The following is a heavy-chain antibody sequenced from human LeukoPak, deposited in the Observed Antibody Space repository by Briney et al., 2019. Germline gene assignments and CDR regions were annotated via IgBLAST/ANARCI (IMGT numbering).Heavy chain of an antibody. D-gene: IGHD6-6*01. CDR3: AKDSSSSNYYYGLDV. Sequence: GGSLRLSCAASGFTFSSYAMSWVRQAPGKGLEWVSAISGGGGSTYYADSVKGRFTISRDNSKNTLYLRMNSLRAEDTAVYYCAKDSSSSNYYYGLDVWGQGTTVTVSS. CDR2: ISGGGGST. J-gene: IGHJ6*02. V-gene: IGHV3-23*01. CDR1: GFTFSSYA.